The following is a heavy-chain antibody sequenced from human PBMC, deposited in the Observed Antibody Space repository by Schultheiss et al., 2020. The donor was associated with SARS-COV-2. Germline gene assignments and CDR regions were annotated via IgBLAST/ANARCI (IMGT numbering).Heavy chain of an antibody. J-gene: IGHJ4*02. CDR2: ISGSGGST. CDR1: GFTFSSYA. Sequence: GGSLRLSCAASGFTFSSYAMSWVRQAPGKGLEWVSAISGSGGSTYYADSVKGRFTISRDNVKNSLWLQMNSLRAEDTAVYYCAKVGDSSGYLYYFDYWGQGTLVTVSS. CDR3: AKVGDSSGYLYYFDY. D-gene: IGHD3-22*01. V-gene: IGHV3-23*01.